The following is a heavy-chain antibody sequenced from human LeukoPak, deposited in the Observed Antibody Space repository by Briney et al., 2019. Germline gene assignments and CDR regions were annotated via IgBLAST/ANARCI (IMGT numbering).Heavy chain of an antibody. CDR2: ISTYNGNT. D-gene: IGHD3-10*02. Sequence: GASVKVSCKASGYTFTNYGISWVRQAPGQGLEWMGWISTYNGNTNYAQKLQGRVTMTTDTSTSTAYMELRSLRSDDTAVYYCARAMFMGVATAVNYYGMDVWGQGTTVTVSS. CDR3: ARAMFMGVATAVNYYGMDV. J-gene: IGHJ6*02. V-gene: IGHV1-18*01. CDR1: GYTFTNYG.